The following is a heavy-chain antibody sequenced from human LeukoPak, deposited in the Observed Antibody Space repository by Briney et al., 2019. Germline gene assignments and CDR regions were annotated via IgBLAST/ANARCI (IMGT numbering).Heavy chain of an antibody. CDR2: MNGNGDKV. CDR1: GFTFSSYA. J-gene: IGHJ4*02. D-gene: IGHD3-22*01. Sequence: PGGSLRLSCAASGFTFSSYAMAWVRQAPGKGLEWVSGMNGNGDKVYYADSVKGRFTISRDNSKNTLYLQMNSLRGEGTAVYYCAKRDYYDSDHYYPLFDYWGQGTLVTVSS. V-gene: IGHV3-23*01. CDR3: AKRDYYDSDHYYPLFDY.